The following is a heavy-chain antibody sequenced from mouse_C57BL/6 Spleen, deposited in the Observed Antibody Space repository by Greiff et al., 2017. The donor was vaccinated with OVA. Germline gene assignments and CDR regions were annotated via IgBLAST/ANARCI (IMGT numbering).Heavy chain of an antibody. CDR3: ARSTMVTVYFDY. CDR1: GYTFTSYW. V-gene: IGHV1-52*01. CDR2: IDPSDSET. D-gene: IGHD2-2*01. Sequence: QVQLQQPGAELVRPGSSVKLSCKASGYTFTSYWMHWVKQRPIQGLEWIGNIDPSDSETHYNQKFKDKATLTVDKSSSTAYMQLSSLTSEDSAVYYCARSTMVTVYFDYWGQGTTLTVSS. J-gene: IGHJ2*01.